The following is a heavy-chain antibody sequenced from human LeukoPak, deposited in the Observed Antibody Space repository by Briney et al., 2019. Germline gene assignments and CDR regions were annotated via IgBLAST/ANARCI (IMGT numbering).Heavy chain of an antibody. CDR3: ARDMPGLVVPHQH. Sequence: GGSLRLSCAASGFTVSSNYMSWVRQAPGKGLEWVSSISSSSSYIYYADSVKGRFTISRDNAKNSLYLQMNSLRAEDTAVYYCARDMPGLVVPHQHWGQGTLVTVSS. J-gene: IGHJ1*01. V-gene: IGHV3-21*01. CDR2: ISSSSSYI. CDR1: GFTVSSNY. D-gene: IGHD2-15*01.